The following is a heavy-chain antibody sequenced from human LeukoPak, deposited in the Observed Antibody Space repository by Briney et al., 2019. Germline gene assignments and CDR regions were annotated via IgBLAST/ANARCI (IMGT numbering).Heavy chain of an antibody. CDR1: GGSISSGDYY. V-gene: IGHV4-30-4*08. D-gene: IGHD2-15*01. Sequence: KPSETLSLTCTVSGGSISSGDYYWSWIRQPPGKGLEWIGYISYSGSTYYNPSLKSRLTISLDTSRNQFSLRLSSVTAADTAVYYCARVGYCSGGSCTLSFDIWGQGTMATVSS. J-gene: IGHJ3*02. CDR3: ARVGYCSGGSCTLSFDI. CDR2: ISYSGST.